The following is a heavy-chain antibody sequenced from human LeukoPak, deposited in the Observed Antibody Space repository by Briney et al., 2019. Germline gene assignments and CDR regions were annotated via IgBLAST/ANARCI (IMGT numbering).Heavy chain of an antibody. CDR2: IYPGDSDT. Sequence: GESLKISCKGSGYSFTSYWIGWVRQMPGKGLEWMGIIYPGDSDTRYSPSFQGQVTISADKSISTAYLQWSSLKASDTAMYYCTSSLCTNSTSCYRKGFDYWGQGTLVTVSS. CDR1: GYSFTSYW. CDR3: TSSLCTNSTSCYRKGFDY. V-gene: IGHV5-51*01. D-gene: IGHD2-2*02. J-gene: IGHJ4*02.